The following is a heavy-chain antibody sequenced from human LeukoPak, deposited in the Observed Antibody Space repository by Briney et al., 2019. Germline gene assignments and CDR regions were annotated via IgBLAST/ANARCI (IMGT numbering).Heavy chain of an antibody. CDR3: ARGQGTVTTH. CDR1: GGSFSGYY. J-gene: IGHJ4*02. D-gene: IGHD4-17*01. Sequence: PSETLSLTCAVYGGSFSGYYWSWIRQPPGQGLEWIGEINHSGSTNYNPSLKSRVTISVDTSKNQFSLKLSSVTAADTAVYYCARGQGTVTTHWGQGTLVTVSS. CDR2: INHSGST. V-gene: IGHV4-34*01.